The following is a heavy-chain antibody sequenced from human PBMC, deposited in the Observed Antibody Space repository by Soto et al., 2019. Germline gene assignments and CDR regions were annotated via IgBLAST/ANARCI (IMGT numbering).Heavy chain of an antibody. D-gene: IGHD3-22*01. CDR3: AKDSYYYDSSGYYYFDY. Sequence: GGSLRLSCAASGFTFSSHAMSWVRQAPGKGLEWVSAISGSGGSTYYADSVKGRFTISRDNSKNTLYLQMNSLRAEDTAVYYCAKDSYYYDSSGYYYFDYWGQGTLVTVSS. J-gene: IGHJ4*02. CDR2: ISGSGGST. V-gene: IGHV3-23*01. CDR1: GFTFSSHA.